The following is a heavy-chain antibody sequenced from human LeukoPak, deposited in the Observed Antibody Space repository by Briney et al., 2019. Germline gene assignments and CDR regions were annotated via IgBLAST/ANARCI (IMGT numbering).Heavy chain of an antibody. CDR3: ARAIVGATGGAFDI. V-gene: IGHV1-69*13. J-gene: IGHJ3*02. Sequence: ASVKVSCKASGYTFTSYGISWVRQAPGQGLEWMGGIIPIFGTANYAQKFQGRVTITADESTSTAYMELSSLRSEDTAVYYCARAIVGATGGAFDIWGQGTMVTVSS. D-gene: IGHD1-26*01. CDR1: GYTFTSYG. CDR2: IIPIFGTA.